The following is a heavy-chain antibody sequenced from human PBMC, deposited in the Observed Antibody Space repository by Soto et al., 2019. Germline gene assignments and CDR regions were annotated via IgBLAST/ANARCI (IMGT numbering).Heavy chain of an antibody. J-gene: IGHJ4*02. D-gene: IGHD3-16*02. CDR2: IYYTGDT. V-gene: IGHV4-59*01. Sequence: SETLSLTCTVSGGSIRTYYWSWIRQPPGKGLEWIGYIYYTGDTNYNPSLKSRLTISVDTSKNQFSLKLTSVTAADAAVYFCARGRYQADYWGQGTLVTVS. CDR1: GGSIRTYY. CDR3: ARGRYQADY.